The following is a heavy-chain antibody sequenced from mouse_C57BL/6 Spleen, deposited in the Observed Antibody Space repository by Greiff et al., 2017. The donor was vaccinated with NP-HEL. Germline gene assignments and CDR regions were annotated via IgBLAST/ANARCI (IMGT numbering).Heavy chain of an antibody. CDR1: GYTFTSYW. J-gene: IGHJ1*03. Sequence: QVQLQQPGAELVRPGSSVKLSCKASGYTFTSYWMHWVKQRPIQGLEWIGNIDPSDSETHYNQKFKDKVTLTVDKSSSTAYMQLSSLTSEDSAVYYCARRYGNPYWYFDVWGTGTTVTVSS. CDR3: ARRYGNPYWYFDV. V-gene: IGHV1-52*01. CDR2: IDPSDSET. D-gene: IGHD2-1*01.